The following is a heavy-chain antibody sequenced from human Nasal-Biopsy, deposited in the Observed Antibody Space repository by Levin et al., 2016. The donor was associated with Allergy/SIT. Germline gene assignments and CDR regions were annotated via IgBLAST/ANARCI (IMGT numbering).Heavy chain of an antibody. CDR2: ISPDGSET. J-gene: IGHJ4*02. CDR1: GFTFSEYW. D-gene: IGHD2-21*01. Sequence: GESLKISCVASGFTFSEYWMHWVRQAPGKGLVWVSRISPDGSETSYADSVKGRFTVSRDSAKNTMYLHLKSLRAEDTAVYYCATAWCGADCYFDEWGQGTRVTVSS. V-gene: IGHV3-74*01. CDR3: ATAWCGADCYFDE.